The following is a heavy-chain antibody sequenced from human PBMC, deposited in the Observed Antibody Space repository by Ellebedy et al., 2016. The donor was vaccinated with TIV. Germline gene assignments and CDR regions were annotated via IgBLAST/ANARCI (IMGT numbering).Heavy chain of an antibody. J-gene: IGHJ4*02. CDR1: GYTFTRYW. D-gene: IGHD6-13*01. Sequence: GESLKISCKGSGYTFTRYWIGWVRQMPGKGLEWMAIVHPGDSETRYSPSFQGQVSISADKSTDTAYLQWGSLKASDSAMYYCARHIRAAAGTRLNYFDYWGQGSLVSVSP. V-gene: IGHV5-51*01. CDR3: ARHIRAAAGTRLNYFDY. CDR2: VHPGDSET.